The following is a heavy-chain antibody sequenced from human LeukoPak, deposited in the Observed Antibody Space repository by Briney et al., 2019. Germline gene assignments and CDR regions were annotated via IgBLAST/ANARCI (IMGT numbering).Heavy chain of an antibody. D-gene: IGHD3-10*01. J-gene: IGHJ4*02. Sequence: SETLSLTCTVSGDSISSYYWSWIRQPPGKGLEWIGYIYYSGSTNYNPSLKSRVTTSIDTSNNQFSLKLTSVTAADMAVYYCARGAYYYGSGSSIFDYWGQGTLVTVSS. V-gene: IGHV4-59*01. CDR1: GDSISSYY. CDR2: IYYSGST. CDR3: ARGAYYYGSGSSIFDY.